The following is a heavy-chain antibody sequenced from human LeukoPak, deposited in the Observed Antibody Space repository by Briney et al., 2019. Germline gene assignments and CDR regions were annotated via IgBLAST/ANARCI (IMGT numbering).Heavy chain of an antibody. D-gene: IGHD3-10*01. V-gene: IGHV4-34*01. CDR2: INHSGST. CDR3: ARHLVDTMVRGVILAGPYFDY. CDR1: GGSFSGYY. Sequence: SETLSLTCAVYGGSFSGYYWSWIRQPPGKGLEWIGEINHSGSTNYNPSLKSRVTISVDTSKNQFSLKLSSVTAADTAVYYCARHLVDTMVRGVILAGPYFDYWGQGTLVTVSS. J-gene: IGHJ4*02.